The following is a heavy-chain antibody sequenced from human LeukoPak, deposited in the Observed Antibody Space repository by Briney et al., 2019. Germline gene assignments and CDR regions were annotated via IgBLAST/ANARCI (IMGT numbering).Heavy chain of an antibody. V-gene: IGHV3-30*18. Sequence: PGGSLRLSCAASGFTFGDYYMGWVRQAPGKGLEWVAVISYDGSNKYYADSVKGRFTISRDNSKNTLYLQMNSLRAEDTAVYYCAKDGDALDYWGQGTLVTVSS. D-gene: IGHD2-8*01. CDR3: AKDGDALDY. CDR1: GFTFGDYY. J-gene: IGHJ4*02. CDR2: ISYDGSNK.